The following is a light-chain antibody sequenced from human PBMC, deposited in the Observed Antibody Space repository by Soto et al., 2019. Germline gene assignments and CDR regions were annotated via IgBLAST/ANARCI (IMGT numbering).Light chain of an antibody. J-gene: IGLJ1*01. V-gene: IGLV1-40*01. CDR1: SSNLGAPYD. Sequence: QSVLTQPPSVSGAPGQTVIISCSGSSSNLGAPYDVNWFRQLPGTVPRLFIYGNNNRPSGVPDRFSGSKSGTSASLAITGLQAEDEADYYCQSYDSSLSGYVFGTGTKVTVL. CDR2: GNN. CDR3: QSYDSSLSGYV.